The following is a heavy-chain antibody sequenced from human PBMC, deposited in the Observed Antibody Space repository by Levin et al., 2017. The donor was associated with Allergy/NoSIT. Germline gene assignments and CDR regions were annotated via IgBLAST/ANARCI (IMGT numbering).Heavy chain of an antibody. CDR2: ISYDGSNK. J-gene: IGHJ4*02. CDR1: GFTFSSYG. Sequence: GGSLRLSCAASGFTFSSYGMHWVRQAPGKGLEWVAVISYDGSNKYYADSVKGRFTISRDNSKNTLYLQMNSLRAEDTAVYYCAKERDRYFDWLYYFDYWGQGTLVTVSS. V-gene: IGHV3-30*18. CDR3: AKERDRYFDWLYYFDY. D-gene: IGHD3-9*01.